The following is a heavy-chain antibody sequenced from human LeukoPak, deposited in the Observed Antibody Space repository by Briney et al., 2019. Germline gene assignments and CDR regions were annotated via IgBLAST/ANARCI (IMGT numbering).Heavy chain of an antibody. J-gene: IGHJ5*02. Sequence: GVLRLSCAASGFNFSSYAMSWVRQAPGKGLEWVSAVSGSGGSTYYADSVKGRFTISRDNSKNTLYLQMTSLRAEDTAVYYCAKGRTGTIWFDPWGQGTLVTVSS. CDR3: AKGRTGTIWFDP. CDR2: VSGSGGST. CDR1: GFNFSSYA. D-gene: IGHD1-7*01. V-gene: IGHV3-23*01.